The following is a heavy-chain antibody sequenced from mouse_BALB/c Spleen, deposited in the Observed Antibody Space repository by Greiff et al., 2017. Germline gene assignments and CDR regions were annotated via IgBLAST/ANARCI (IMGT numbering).Heavy chain of an antibody. V-gene: IGHV5-6*01. CDR2: ISSGGSYT. J-gene: IGHJ2*01. Sequence: EVKVVESGGDLVKPGGSLKLSCAASGFTFSSYGMSWVRQTPDKRLEWVATISSGGSYTYYPDSVKGRFTISRDNAKNTLYLQMSSLKSEDTAMYYCARDGCSLYYFDYWGQGTTLTVSS. D-gene: IGHD1-1*01. CDR3: ARDGCSLYYFDY. CDR1: GFTFSSYG.